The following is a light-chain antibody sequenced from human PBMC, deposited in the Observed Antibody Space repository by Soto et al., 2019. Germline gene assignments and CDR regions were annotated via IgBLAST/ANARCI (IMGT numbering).Light chain of an antibody. V-gene: IGKV1-39*01. CDR3: QQSYKMPS. CDR1: RNVSIY. CDR2: ATS. Sequence: EIPLTQSPSYMATSVGDRLPLTCRASRNVSIYLNWYQHKPGKGPTLLIHATSNLQIGVPSRFSGSGSGTEFTLTISSLEPEDFGTYYCQQSYKMPSFGQGTRLEI. J-gene: IGKJ5*01.